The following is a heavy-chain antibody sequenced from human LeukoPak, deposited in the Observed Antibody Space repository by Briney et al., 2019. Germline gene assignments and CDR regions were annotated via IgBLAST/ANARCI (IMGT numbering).Heavy chain of an antibody. CDR2: IYYSGST. CDR3: ARVRSIAAWIDP. D-gene: IGHD6-13*01. CDR1: GGSISSYY. Sequence: SETLSLTCTVSGGSISSYYWGWIRQPPGKGLEWIGSIYYSGSTYYNPSLKSRVTISVDTSKNQFSLKLSSVTAADTAVYYCARVRSIAAWIDPWGQGTLVTVSS. J-gene: IGHJ5*02. V-gene: IGHV4-39*01.